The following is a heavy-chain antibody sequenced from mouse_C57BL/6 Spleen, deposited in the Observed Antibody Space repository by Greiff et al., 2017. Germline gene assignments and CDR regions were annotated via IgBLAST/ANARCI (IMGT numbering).Heavy chain of an antibody. Sequence: EVQLQQSGPVLVKPGPSVKISCKASGFTFTDYYMHWVKQSHGKSLEWIGIVYPYNGGTSYNQKFKGKATVTVDKSCSTAYMELNSLTCEDSAVYDCARSGDCSYLDDWGQGTTLTVSS. CDR1: GFTFTDYY. V-gene: IGHV1-36*01. CDR3: ARSGDCSYLDD. D-gene: IGHD6-1*01. J-gene: IGHJ2*01. CDR2: VYPYNGGT.